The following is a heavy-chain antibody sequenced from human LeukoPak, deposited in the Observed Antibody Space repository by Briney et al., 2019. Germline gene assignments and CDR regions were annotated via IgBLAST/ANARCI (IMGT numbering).Heavy chain of an antibody. CDR2: ISGSGGST. CDR1: GFTFSSYA. J-gene: IGHJ2*01. D-gene: IGHD4-17*01. V-gene: IGHV3-23*01. CDR3: AKDRATVTLALYFDL. Sequence: GGSLRLSCAASGFTFSSYAMTWVRQAPGKGVEWVSVISGSGGSTYYADSVKGRFTISRDSSKNTLYLQMNSLRAEDTAVYYCAKDRATVTLALYFDLWGRGALVTVSP.